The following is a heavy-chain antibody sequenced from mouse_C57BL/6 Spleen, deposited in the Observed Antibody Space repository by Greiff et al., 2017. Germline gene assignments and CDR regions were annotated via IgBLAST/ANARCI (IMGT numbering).Heavy chain of an antibody. V-gene: IGHV2-2*01. CDR3: ARGRFAY. J-gene: IGHJ3*01. Sequence: VKLQESGPGLVQPSQSLSITCTVSGFSLTSYGVHWVRQSPGKGLEWLGVIWSGGSTDYNAAFISRLSISKDNSKSQVFFKMNSRQADDTAIYYCARGRFAYWGQGTLVTVSA. CDR1: GFSLTSYG. CDR2: IWSGGST.